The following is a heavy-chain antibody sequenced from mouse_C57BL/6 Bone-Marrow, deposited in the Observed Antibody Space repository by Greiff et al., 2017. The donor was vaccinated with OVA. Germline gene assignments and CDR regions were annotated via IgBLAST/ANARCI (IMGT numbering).Heavy chain of an antibody. CDR3: ARRGYDGYLYFDV. D-gene: IGHD2-3*01. CDR1: GFTFSDYG. V-gene: IGHV5-15*04. Sequence: EVMLVESGGGLVQPGGSLKLSCAASGFTFSDYGMAWVRQAPRKGPEWVAFISNLAYSIYYADTVTGRFTISRENAKNTLYLEMSSLRSEDTAMYYCARRGYDGYLYFDVWGTGTTVTVSS. J-gene: IGHJ1*03. CDR2: ISNLAYSI.